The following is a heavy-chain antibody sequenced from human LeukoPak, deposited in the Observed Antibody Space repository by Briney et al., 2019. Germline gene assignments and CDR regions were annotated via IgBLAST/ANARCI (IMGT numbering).Heavy chain of an antibody. V-gene: IGHV3-15*01. D-gene: IGHD3-3*01. CDR2: IKSKTDGGTT. Sequence: SGGSLRLSCTASGFTFNKYGMHWVRQAPGKGLEWVGRIKSKTDGGTTDYAAPVKGRFTISRDDSKNTLYLQMNSLKTEDTAVYYCTTDRSSSSFWSGSVNFDYWGQGTLVTVSS. CDR3: TTDRSSSSFWSGSVNFDY. J-gene: IGHJ4*02. CDR1: GFTFNKYG.